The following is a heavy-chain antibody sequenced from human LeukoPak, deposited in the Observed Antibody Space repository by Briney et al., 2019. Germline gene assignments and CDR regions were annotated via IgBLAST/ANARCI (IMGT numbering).Heavy chain of an antibody. V-gene: IGHV3-21*04. J-gene: IGHJ4*02. D-gene: IGHD6-19*01. Sequence: GGSLRLSCAASGFTFSSYSMNWVRQAPGKGLEWVSSISSSSSYIYYADSVKGRFTISRDNSKNTLYLQMNSLRAEDTAVYYCAKVMRTGWYPLEWGQGTLVTVSS. CDR1: GFTFSSYS. CDR2: ISSSSSYI. CDR3: AKVMRTGWYPLE.